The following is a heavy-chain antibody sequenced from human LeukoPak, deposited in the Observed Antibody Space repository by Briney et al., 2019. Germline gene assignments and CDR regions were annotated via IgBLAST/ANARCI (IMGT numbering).Heavy chain of an antibody. CDR3: ARLWGDATIYDL. Sequence: GGSLRLSCAASGFTFSAFWMSWVRQAPGKGLEWVATINRDGSAKYYMDSVKGRFTVSRDNAKNSLYLQTNSLRAEDTAMYYCARLWGDATIYDLWGQGTLVTVFS. CDR2: INRDGSAK. D-gene: IGHD5-12*01. CDR1: GFTFSAFW. V-gene: IGHV3-7*01. J-gene: IGHJ5*02.